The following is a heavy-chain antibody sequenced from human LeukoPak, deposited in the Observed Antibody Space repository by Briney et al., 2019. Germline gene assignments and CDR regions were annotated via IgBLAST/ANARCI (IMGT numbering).Heavy chain of an antibody. CDR2: INHSGST. D-gene: IGHD3-10*01. Sequence: SETLSLTCAVYGGSFSGYYWSWIRQPPGKGLEWIGEINHSGSTNYNPSLKSRVTISVDTSKNQFSLKLSSVTAADTAVYYCARGGRRGYYGSGSYYRTPFDYWGQGTLVTVSS. V-gene: IGHV4-34*01. CDR3: ARGGRRGYYGSGSYYRTPFDY. CDR1: GGSFSGYY. J-gene: IGHJ4*02.